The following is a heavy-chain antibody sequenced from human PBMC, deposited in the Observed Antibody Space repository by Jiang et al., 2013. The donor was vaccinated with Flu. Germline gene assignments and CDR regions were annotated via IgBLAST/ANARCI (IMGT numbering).Heavy chain of an antibody. J-gene: IGHJ5*02. D-gene: IGHD5-24*01. V-gene: IGHV4-38-2*01. CDR2: VHHSGTT. Sequence: VSGYSISSGYYWVWIRQPPRKGLEWTGTVHHSGTTYYNPSLNGRVTISIDTSKNQFSLELTSVTAADTALYYCVRGRGDGNNRLFPSWGQGTLVTVSS. CDR3: VRGRGDGNNRLFPS. CDR1: GYSISSGYY.